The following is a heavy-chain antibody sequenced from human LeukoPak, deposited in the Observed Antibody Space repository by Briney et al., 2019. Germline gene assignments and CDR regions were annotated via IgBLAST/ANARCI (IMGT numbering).Heavy chain of an antibody. CDR2: ISAYNGNT. CDR3: ARSYDSSGYDYYYYMDV. D-gene: IGHD3-22*01. V-gene: IGHV1-18*01. CDR1: GYTFTSYG. Sequence: ASVKVSCKASGYTFTSYGISWVRRAPGQGLEWMGWISAYNGNTNYAQKLQGRVTMTTDTSTSTAYMELRSLRSDDTAVYYCARSYDSSGYDYYYYMDVWGKGTTVTVSS. J-gene: IGHJ6*03.